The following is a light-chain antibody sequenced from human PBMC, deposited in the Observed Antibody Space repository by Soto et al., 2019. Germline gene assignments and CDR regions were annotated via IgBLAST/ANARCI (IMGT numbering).Light chain of an antibody. CDR2: EVT. Sequence: QSALTQPRSVSGSPGQSVTISCTGISSDVDSYNRVSWYQQPPGTAPKLMIYEVTNRPSGVSNRFSGSKSGNTASLTISGLQAEDEADYYCSSYTSDSTLVFGGGTKLTVL. CDR1: SSDVDSYNR. J-gene: IGLJ2*01. CDR3: SSYTSDSTLV. V-gene: IGLV2-18*02.